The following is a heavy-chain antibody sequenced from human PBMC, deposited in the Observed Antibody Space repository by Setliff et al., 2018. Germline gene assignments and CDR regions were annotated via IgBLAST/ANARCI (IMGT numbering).Heavy chain of an antibody. V-gene: IGHV4-34*01. CDR3: ARLRKSTTAIDY. D-gene: IGHD1-26*01. CDR1: GGSFSTYY. CDR2: INHSGST. J-gene: IGHJ4*02. Sequence: SESLSLTCAVYGGSFSTYYWIWIRQPPGKGLEWIGEINHSGSTNYNPSLKSRATISVDTSKNQFSLRLSSVTAADTAVYYCARLRKSTTAIDYWGQGTLVTVSS.